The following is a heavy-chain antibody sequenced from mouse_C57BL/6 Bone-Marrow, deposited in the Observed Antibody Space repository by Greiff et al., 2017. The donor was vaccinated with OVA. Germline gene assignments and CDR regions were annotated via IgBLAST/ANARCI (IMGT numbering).Heavy chain of an antibody. CDR3: ARARSYYGSDAMDY. CDR2: IYPSDSET. V-gene: IGHV1-61*01. Sequence: QVQLQQPGAELVRPGSSVKLSCKASGYTFTSYWMDWVKQRPGQGLEWIGNIYPSDSETHYTQKFKDKATLTVDKSSSTAYMQLSSLTSEDSAVYYCARARSYYGSDAMDYWGQGTSVTVSS. D-gene: IGHD1-1*01. J-gene: IGHJ4*01. CDR1: GYTFTSYW.